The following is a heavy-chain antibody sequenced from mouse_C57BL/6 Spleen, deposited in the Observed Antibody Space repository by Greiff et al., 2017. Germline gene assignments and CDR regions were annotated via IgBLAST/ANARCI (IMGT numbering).Heavy chain of an antibody. J-gene: IGHJ4*01. CDR2: ILPNSGST. D-gene: IGHD2-3*01. Sequence: VQLQPSGAELVKPGASVKLSCNASGYTFTSDCLHWVKQRPGQGLEWIGMILPNSGSTNYNEKFKSKATLTVDKSTSTAYMQLSSLTSEDSAVYYCADGYTDTMGYWGQGTSGTVSS. V-gene: IGHV1-64*01. CDR3: ADGYTDTMGY. CDR1: GYTFTSDC.